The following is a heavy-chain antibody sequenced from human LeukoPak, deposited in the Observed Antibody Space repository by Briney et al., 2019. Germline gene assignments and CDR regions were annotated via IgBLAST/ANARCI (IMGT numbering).Heavy chain of an antibody. CDR3: ARGEGARDGYNYAGPFYFDY. CDR2: INHSGST. Sequence: PSETLSLTCAVYGGPFSDYYWSWIRQPPGKGLEWIGKINHSGSTNYSPSLKSRVTISIDTSKNQFSLKLNSMTAADTAVYYCARGEGARDGYNYAGPFYFDYWGHGTLVTVSS. V-gene: IGHV4-34*01. J-gene: IGHJ4*01. D-gene: IGHD5-24*01. CDR1: GGPFSDYY.